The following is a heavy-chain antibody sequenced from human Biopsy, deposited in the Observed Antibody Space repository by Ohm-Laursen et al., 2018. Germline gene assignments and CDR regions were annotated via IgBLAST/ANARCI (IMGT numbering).Heavy chain of an antibody. CDR3: ARNTGWYGDLYYFDY. Sequence: ASVKVSCKASGYSFTSYYMHWVRQAPGQGLEWMGMINPSGSTTSYPQIFQGRVTMTRGTSKSTVHMELSSLRSADTAVYFCARNTGWYGDLYYFDYWGQGTLVTVSS. J-gene: IGHJ4*02. D-gene: IGHD6-19*01. V-gene: IGHV1-46*01. CDR2: INPSGSTT. CDR1: GYSFTSYY.